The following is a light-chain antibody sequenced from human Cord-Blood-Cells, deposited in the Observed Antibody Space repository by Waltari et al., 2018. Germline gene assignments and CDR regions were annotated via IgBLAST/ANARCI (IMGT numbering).Light chain of an antibody. CDR3: SSYAGSNKV. J-gene: IGLJ3*02. CDR2: EVS. V-gene: IGLV2-8*01. Sequence: QSALTQPPSASGSPGQSVTISCTGTSSDAGGYNHVPWYQQHPGKAPKLMIYEVSKRPSGVPDRFSGSKSGNTASLTVSGLQAEDEADYYCSSYAGSNKVFGGGTKLTVL. CDR1: SSDAGGYNH.